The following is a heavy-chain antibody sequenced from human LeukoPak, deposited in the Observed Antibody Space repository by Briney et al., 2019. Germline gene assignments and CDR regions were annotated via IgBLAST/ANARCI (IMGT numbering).Heavy chain of an antibody. CDR1: GFTFSNAW. D-gene: IGHD4-17*01. J-gene: IGHJ4*02. V-gene: IGHV3-15*01. CDR3: AAVCVDYGDSSFDF. CDR2: IKSKADGGTT. Sequence: PGGSLRLSCAASGFTFSNAWLSWVRQPPGKGLEWVGRIKSKADGGTTDYAERVKGRVTISRDDSKSTLYLQMNSLKTEDTARYYCAAVCVDYGDSSFDFWRQGTLVTVPS.